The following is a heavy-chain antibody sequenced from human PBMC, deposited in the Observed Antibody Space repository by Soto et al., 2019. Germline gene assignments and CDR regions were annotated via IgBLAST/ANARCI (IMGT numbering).Heavy chain of an antibody. V-gene: IGHV3-66*01. J-gene: IGHJ4*02. CDR1: GFNVAGNY. CDR3: AREQNKVYDTRGYYRGLFDL. CDR2: IYSGRRT. Sequence: EVQLVQSGGGVVQPGGSLSLSCEASGFNVAGNYMSWVRHVPGKGLEWVSVIYSGRRTDYTGSVKGRFTISRDNSKNTVYLQMTSLRAEDTAVYYCAREQNKVYDTRGYYRGLFDLWGQGTLVTVSS. D-gene: IGHD3-22*01.